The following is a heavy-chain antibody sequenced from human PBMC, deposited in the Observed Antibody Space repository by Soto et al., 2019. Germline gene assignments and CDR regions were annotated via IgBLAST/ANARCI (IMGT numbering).Heavy chain of an antibody. J-gene: IGHJ6*02. CDR3: ARDLWGYCGADCYPLDV. V-gene: IGHV4-59*01. D-gene: IGHD2-21*02. Sequence: QVRLQESGPGLVKPSETLSLTCTVSGGSISSYYWCWIRQPPGKGLEWIGYMYNTGSTIYNPSLKRRVTMSVDTSKNQFALKLNSVTAADTAVYYCARDLWGYCGADCYPLDVWGQGTTVTVSS. CDR2: MYNTGST. CDR1: GGSISSYY.